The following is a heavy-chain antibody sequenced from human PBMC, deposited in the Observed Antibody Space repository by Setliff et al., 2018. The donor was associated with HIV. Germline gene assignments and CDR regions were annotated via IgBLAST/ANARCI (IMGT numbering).Heavy chain of an antibody. CDR1: GFTFSDYY. V-gene: IGHV3-11*04. CDR3: ARESGSYLSFFDY. Sequence: GGSLRLSCAASGFTFSDYYMSWIRQAPGMGLEWVSYISSSGSIIYYADSVKGRFTISRDNAKKSLYLQMNSLRAEDTAVYYCARESGSYLSFFDYWGQGTLVTVSS. CDR2: ISSSGSII. J-gene: IGHJ4*02. D-gene: IGHD1-26*01.